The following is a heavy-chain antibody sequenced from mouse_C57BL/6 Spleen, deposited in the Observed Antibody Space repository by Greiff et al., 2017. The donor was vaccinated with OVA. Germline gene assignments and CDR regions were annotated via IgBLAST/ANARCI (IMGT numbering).Heavy chain of an antibody. V-gene: IGHV5-6*01. D-gene: IGHD4-1*02. CDR3: ASPNWDGFAY. CDR2: ISSGGSYT. J-gene: IGHJ3*01. Sequence: EVQLQQSGGDLVKPGGSLKLSCAASGFTFSSYGMSWVRQTPDKRLGWVPTISSGGSYTYYPDSVKGRFTISRDNAKNTLYLQMSSLKSEDTAMYYCASPNWDGFAYWGQGTLVTVSA. CDR1: GFTFSSYG.